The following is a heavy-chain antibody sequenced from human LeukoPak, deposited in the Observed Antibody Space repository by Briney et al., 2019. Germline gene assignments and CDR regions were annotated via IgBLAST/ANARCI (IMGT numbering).Heavy chain of an antibody. V-gene: IGHV3-48*02. CDR2: ISSNSSTI. CDR3: ARVWGIAAAGGEIEY. CDR1: GFTFSSYS. D-gene: IGHD6-13*01. J-gene: IGHJ4*02. Sequence: GGSLRLSCAASGFTFSSYSMNWVRQAPGKGLEWVSYISSNSSTIYYADSVKGRFTISRDNAKNSLYLQMNSLRDEDTAVYYCARVWGIAAAGGEIEYWGQGTLVTVSS.